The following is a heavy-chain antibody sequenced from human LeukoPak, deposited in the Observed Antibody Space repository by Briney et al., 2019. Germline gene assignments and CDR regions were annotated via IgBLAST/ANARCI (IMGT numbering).Heavy chain of an antibody. D-gene: IGHD1-26*01. J-gene: IGHJ4*02. Sequence: GGSLRLSCAASGFTFSSYAIHWVRQAPGKGLEWVAVISYDGSNKYYADSVKGRFTISRDNSKNTLYLQMNSLRGEDTAVYYCARGAQRGFDYWGQGTLDTVSS. CDR3: ARGAQRGFDY. V-gene: IGHV3-30*04. CDR2: ISYDGSNK. CDR1: GFTFSSYA.